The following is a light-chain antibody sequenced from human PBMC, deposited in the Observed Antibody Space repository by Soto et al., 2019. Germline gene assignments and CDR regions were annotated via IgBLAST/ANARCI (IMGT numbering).Light chain of an antibody. CDR3: QQYDNWPPIT. Sequence: ERVMTQSPATLSVSPGERATLSCSASQSVSSNLAWFQQKPGQAPRLLIYDASTRATGIPARFSGSGSWTEFTLTISSLQSEDFAVYYCQQYDNWPPITFGGGTKVEIK. CDR1: QSVSSN. J-gene: IGKJ4*01. CDR2: DAS. V-gene: IGKV3-15*01.